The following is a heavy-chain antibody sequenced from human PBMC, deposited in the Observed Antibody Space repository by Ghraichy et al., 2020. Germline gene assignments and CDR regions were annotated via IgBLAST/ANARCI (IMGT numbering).Heavy chain of an antibody. D-gene: IGHD3-10*02. CDR3: TYRPMFGERDDY. CDR1: GFSLNTPGAG. Sequence: SGPTLVKPTETLTLTCTFSGFSLNTPGAGLGWVRQPPGKALEWLALIYWDDDKRYTPSLKDRLTITKDTSKNQVVLTLTNLDPVDTASYYCTYRPMFGERDDYWGQGTLVTVSS. J-gene: IGHJ4*02. V-gene: IGHV2-5*02. CDR2: IYWDDDK.